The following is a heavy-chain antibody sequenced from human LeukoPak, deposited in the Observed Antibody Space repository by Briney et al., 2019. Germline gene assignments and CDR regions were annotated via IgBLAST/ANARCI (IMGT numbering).Heavy chain of an antibody. CDR2: IRYNGNNQ. CDR1: GFTFNNYG. CDR3: AKDSAFYYIDV. J-gene: IGHJ6*03. Sequence: GGSLRLSCAASGFTFNNYGMHWVRQAPGKGLEGVAFIRYNGNNQYYAGSVKGRFTISRDNSKNTLYLQMNSLKGDDTAVYYCAKDSAFYYIDVWGKGTTVIISS. D-gene: IGHD3-10*01. V-gene: IGHV3-30*02.